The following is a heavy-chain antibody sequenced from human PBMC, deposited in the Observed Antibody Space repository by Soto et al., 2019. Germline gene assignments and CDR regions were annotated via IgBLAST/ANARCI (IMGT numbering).Heavy chain of an antibody. Sequence: PSETLSLTYTVSGGSISSYYWSWIRQPPGKGLEWIGYIYYSGSTNYNPSLKSRVTISVDTSKNQFSLKLSSVTAADTAVYYCARHTDYGDYFDYWGQGTLVTVSS. CDR1: GGSISSYY. J-gene: IGHJ4*02. D-gene: IGHD4-17*01. CDR3: ARHTDYGDYFDY. V-gene: IGHV4-59*01. CDR2: IYYSGST.